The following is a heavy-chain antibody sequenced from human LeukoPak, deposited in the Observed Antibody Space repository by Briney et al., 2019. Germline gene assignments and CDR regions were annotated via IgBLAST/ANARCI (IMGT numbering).Heavy chain of an antibody. J-gene: IGHJ4*02. V-gene: IGHV3-20*04. CDR3: ARDPITDSSSWYSTSSYYYFDY. Sequence: AGGSLRLSCAASGFTFDDYGMSWVRQAPGKGLEWVSGINWNGGSTGYADSVKGRFTISRDNAKNSLYLQMNSLRAEDTALYYCARDPITDSSSWYSTSSYYYFDYWGQGTLVTVSS. D-gene: IGHD6-13*01. CDR2: INWNGGST. CDR1: GFTFDDYG.